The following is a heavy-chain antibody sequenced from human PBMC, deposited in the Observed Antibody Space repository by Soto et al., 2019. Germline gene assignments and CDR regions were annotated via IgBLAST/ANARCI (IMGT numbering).Heavy chain of an antibody. CDR1: GGSISSYY. D-gene: IGHD3-16*01. V-gene: IGHV4-59*08. CDR2: IYYSGST. CDR3: ARRFGRNFDY. J-gene: IGHJ4*02. Sequence: QVQLQESGPELVKPSETLSLTCTVSGGSISSYYWSWIRQPPGKGLEWIGYIYYSGSTNYNPSLQSRVTTSVAPSKNQFSLKLSSVTAADTAVYYCARRFGRNFDYWGQGTLVTVSS.